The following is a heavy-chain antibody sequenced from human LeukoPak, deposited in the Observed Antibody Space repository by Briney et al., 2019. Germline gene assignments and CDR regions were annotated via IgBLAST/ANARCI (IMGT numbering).Heavy chain of an antibody. CDR2: IYTSGST. Sequence: TSETLSLTCTVSGGSISSYYWSWIRQPAGKGLEWIGRIYTSGSTNYNPSLKSRVTMSVDTSKNQFSLKLSPVTAADTAVYYCARGRFLEWLTPYYFDYWGQGTLVTVSS. J-gene: IGHJ4*02. D-gene: IGHD3-3*01. CDR1: GGSISSYY. CDR3: ARGRFLEWLTPYYFDY. V-gene: IGHV4-4*07.